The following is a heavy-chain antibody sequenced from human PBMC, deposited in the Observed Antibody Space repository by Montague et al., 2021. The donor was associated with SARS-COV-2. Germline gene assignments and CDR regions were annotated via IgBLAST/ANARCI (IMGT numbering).Heavy chain of an antibody. Sequence: SETLSLTCTVPDGSISPYYWSWIRQSPGKGLECIGYTSYSGSTDYNPSLKSRVTISIDTSKNQFSLKLSSVTAADTAVYYCARWGEYYDSPYYYYAMDVWGQGTTVTVSS. CDR1: DGSISPYY. J-gene: IGHJ6*02. D-gene: IGHD3-3*01. V-gene: IGHV4-59*12. CDR3: ARWGEYYDSPYYYYAMDV. CDR2: TSYSGST.